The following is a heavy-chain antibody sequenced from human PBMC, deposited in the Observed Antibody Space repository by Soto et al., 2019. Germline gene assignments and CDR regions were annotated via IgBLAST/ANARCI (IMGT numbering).Heavy chain of an antibody. CDR1: GFSFSSYA. V-gene: IGHV3-23*01. CDR3: AKDPFGDLSYYSDF. D-gene: IGHD3-10*01. CDR2: ISGSGHRT. J-gene: IGHJ4*02. Sequence: PGGSLRLSCAASGFSFSSYAMTWVRQAPGKGLEWVSSISGSGHRTYFAESVKGRFTISRDNSKDILYLQMDSLSADDTALYYCAKDPFGDLSYYSDFWGQGSLVTVSS.